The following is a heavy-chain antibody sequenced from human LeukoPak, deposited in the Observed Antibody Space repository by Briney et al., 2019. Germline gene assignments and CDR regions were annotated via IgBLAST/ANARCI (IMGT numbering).Heavy chain of an antibody. CDR2: INHSGST. V-gene: IGHV4-34*01. Sequence: TSETLSPTCAVYGGSFSGYYWSWIRQPPGKGLEWIGEINHSGSTNYNPSLKSRVTISVDTSKNQFSLKLSSVTAADTAVYYCARSEVNSSGWYKGYWGQGTLVTVSS. D-gene: IGHD6-19*01. CDR1: GGSFSGYY. J-gene: IGHJ4*02. CDR3: ARSEVNSSGWYKGY.